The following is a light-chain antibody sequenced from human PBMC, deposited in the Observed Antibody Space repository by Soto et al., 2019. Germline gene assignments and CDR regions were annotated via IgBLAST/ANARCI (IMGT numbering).Light chain of an antibody. CDR3: QHYNTDSWT. CDR1: QSISTW. J-gene: IGKJ1*01. V-gene: IGKV1-5*03. Sequence: DIPMTQSPSTLSAFVGDRVTITCRASQSISTWLAWYQQKPGKAPKLLIYKASNLQSGVPSRFSGSASGTEFTLTISSLQPDDFATYYCQHYNTDSWTFGQGTKVDI. CDR2: KAS.